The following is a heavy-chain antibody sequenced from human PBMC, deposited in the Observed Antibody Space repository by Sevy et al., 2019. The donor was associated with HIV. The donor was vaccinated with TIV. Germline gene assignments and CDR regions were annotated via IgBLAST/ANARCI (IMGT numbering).Heavy chain of an antibody. CDR2: RFYSGGA. J-gene: IGHJ5*02. CDR3: ARHPLGNWFDL. D-gene: IGHD3-16*01. CDR1: GGSISSSRHY. Sequence: SETLSLTCNVSGGSISSSRHYWGWIRQSPGESLEWIGSRFYSGGAYYNPSLQSRVTMSVDTSKNQFSLNVNSVTAADTAVYYCARHPLGNWFDLWGQGILVTVSS. V-gene: IGHV4-39*01.